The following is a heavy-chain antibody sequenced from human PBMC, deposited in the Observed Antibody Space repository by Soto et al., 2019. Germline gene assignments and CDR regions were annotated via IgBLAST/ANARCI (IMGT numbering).Heavy chain of an antibody. CDR2: ISYDGSNK. CDR3: AKEVCSGPMGV. CDR1: GFTFSSYG. Sequence: QVQLVESGGGVAQPGRSLRLSCAASGFTFSSYGMHWVRQAPGKGLGWVAVISYDGSNKYYADSVKGRFTISRDNSENTLYLQMNSLRAEDTAVYYCAKEVCSGPMGVWGQGTTVTVSS. D-gene: IGHD2-15*01. J-gene: IGHJ6*02. V-gene: IGHV3-30*18.